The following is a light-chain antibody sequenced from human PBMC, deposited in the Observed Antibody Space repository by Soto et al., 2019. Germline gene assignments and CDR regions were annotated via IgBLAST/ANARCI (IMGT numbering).Light chain of an antibody. CDR1: QGIGST. CDR3: QQYNNWPPWT. J-gene: IGKJ1*01. V-gene: IGKV3-15*01. CDR2: DTS. Sequence: EIVMTQSPATLSVSPGEGATLSCRASQGIGSTLAWYQQKPGQTPRLLIYDTSIRATGVPARFRGSASGTEFTLTITSLQSEDFAVYYCQQYNNWPPWTFGQRTKVDIK.